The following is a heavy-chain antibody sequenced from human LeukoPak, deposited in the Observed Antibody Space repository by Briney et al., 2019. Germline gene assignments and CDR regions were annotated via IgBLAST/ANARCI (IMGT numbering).Heavy chain of an antibody. CDR3: ARFPGGAEYRHYYYMDV. CDR1: GVSINNYF. J-gene: IGHJ6*03. CDR2: IYYSDST. V-gene: IGHV4-59*01. D-gene: IGHD1-14*01. Sequence: KASETLSLTCTVSGVSINNYFWSWIRQPPGKGLECIAYIYYSDSTNYKPSLKSRVTVSVYTSKNQFSLKLSSVTAADTAVYYCARFPGGAEYRHYYYMDVSGTGTPGTASS.